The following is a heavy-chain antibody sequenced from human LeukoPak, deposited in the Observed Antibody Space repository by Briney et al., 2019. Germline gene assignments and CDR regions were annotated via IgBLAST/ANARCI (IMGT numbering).Heavy chain of an antibody. D-gene: IGHD3-10*01. CDR2: ISGSGGST. V-gene: IGHV3-23*01. J-gene: IGHJ4*02. CDR1: GFTFSSYG. CDR3: ATYGSGSYLSY. Sequence: GGTLRLSCAASGFTFSSYGMSWVRQAPGKGLEWVSAISGSGGSTYYADSVKGRFTISRDNSKNTLYLQMNSLRAEDTAVYYCATYGSGSYLSYWGQGTLVTVSS.